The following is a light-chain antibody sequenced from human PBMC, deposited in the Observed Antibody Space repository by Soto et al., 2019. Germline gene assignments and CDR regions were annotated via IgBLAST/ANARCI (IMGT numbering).Light chain of an antibody. V-gene: IGKV3D-15*01. J-gene: IGKJ1*01. CDR1: QSVSGN. Sequence: EIVMTQSPATLSVSPGERATLSCRASQSVSGNLAWYQQKPGQAPRLLIYGASTRATGIPARFSGSGSGTDFTLTIISLQSEDFAFYYCQQYNNWPPTFGQGTKVEIK. CDR2: GAS. CDR3: QQYNNWPPT.